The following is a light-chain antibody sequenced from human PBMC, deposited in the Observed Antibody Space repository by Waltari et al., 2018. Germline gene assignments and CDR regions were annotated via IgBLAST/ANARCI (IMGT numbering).Light chain of an antibody. J-gene: IGLJ1*01. CDR1: SRDVGGYHY. CDR2: GVN. Sequence: QSALTQPPSASGSPGQSVTISCTGTSRDVGGYHYVPWYQQYPGKAPKVMIYGVNKRPSGVPDRFSGSKSGNTASLTVSGLQAEDEADYYCSSYVGYKNNYVFGTGTKVTVL. V-gene: IGLV2-8*01. CDR3: SSYVGYKNNYV.